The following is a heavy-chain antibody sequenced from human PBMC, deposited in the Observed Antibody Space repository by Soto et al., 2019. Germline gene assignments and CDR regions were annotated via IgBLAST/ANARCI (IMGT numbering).Heavy chain of an antibody. V-gene: IGHV4-59*01. J-gene: IGHJ6*02. CDR1: GGSISSYY. CDR3: ARDPPYCTNGVCYTEPSQGMDV. D-gene: IGHD2-8*01. CDR2: IYYSGST. Sequence: SETLSLTCTVSGGSISSYYWSWIRQPPGKGLEWIGYIYYSGSTNYNPSLKSRVTISVDTSKNQFSLKLSSVTAADTAVYYCARDPPYCTNGVCYTEPSQGMDVWGQGTTVTVS.